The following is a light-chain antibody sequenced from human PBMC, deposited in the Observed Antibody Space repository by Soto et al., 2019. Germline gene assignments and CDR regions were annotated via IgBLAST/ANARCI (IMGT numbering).Light chain of an antibody. Sequence: DIQMTQSPSSVSASVGDRVTITCRASQDISDWLAWYQQKPGKVPQLLIYAASALQSGVPSRFSGSGSGTDFTLTIHRLPPEDFATYYCQQANSFPFTFGPGTKVDI. V-gene: IGKV1-12*01. CDR3: QQANSFPFT. CDR2: AAS. CDR1: QDISDW. J-gene: IGKJ3*01.